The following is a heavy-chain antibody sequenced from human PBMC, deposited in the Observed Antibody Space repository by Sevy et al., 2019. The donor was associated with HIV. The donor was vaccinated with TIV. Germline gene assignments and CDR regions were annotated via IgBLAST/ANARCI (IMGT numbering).Heavy chain of an antibody. D-gene: IGHD4-17*01. CDR1: GDSISSGTYS. Sequence: SEALSLTCAVSGDSISSGTYSWNWIRQPPGKGLEWIGYIFHTGNTYYNRSLKSRVTMSVDRSKNQFSLRMNSVTAADTAVYFCARDGGTMTTPGSFDFWGQGTMVTVSS. J-gene: IGHJ3*01. V-gene: IGHV4-30-2*01. CDR3: ARDGGTMTTPGSFDF. CDR2: IFHTGNT.